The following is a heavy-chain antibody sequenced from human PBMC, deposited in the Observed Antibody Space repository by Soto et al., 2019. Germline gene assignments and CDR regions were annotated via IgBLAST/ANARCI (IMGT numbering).Heavy chain of an antibody. Sequence: GGSLRLSCAASGFTFSTYGMHWVRQAPGKGLEWVAVIWYDGSDKYYADSVKGRFTISRDNSKNTLYIQMNSLRVEDTAVYYCARDPQQRPQDYYYYYMDVWGKGTTVTVSS. CDR3: ARDPQQRPQDYYYYYMDV. CDR1: GFTFSTYG. V-gene: IGHV3-33*01. CDR2: IWYDGSDK. J-gene: IGHJ6*03. D-gene: IGHD5-18*01.